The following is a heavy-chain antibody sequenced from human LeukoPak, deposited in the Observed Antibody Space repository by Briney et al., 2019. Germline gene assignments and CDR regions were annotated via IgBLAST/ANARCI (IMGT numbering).Heavy chain of an antibody. CDR2: ISSSGSTI. D-gene: IGHD6-19*01. V-gene: IGHV3-48*03. Sequence: GGSLKLSCAASGFTFSSYEMNWVRQAPGKGLEWVSYISSSGSTIYYADSVKGRFTISRDNAKNSLYLQMNSLRAEDTAVYYCARAFYSSGWYIFDYWGQGTLLTVSS. CDR1: GFTFSSYE. J-gene: IGHJ4*02. CDR3: ARAFYSSGWYIFDY.